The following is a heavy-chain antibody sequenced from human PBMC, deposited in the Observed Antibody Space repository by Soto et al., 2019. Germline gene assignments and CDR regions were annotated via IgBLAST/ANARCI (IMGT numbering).Heavy chain of an antibody. CDR1: GYTFTGYA. CDR3: ARAVAVAAXFDY. D-gene: IGHD6-19*01. J-gene: IGHJ4*02. V-gene: IGHV1-3*01. Sequence: ASVKVSCKASGYTFTGYAMHWVRQAPGQRLEWMGWINAGNGNTKYSQKFQGRVTITRDTSASTAYMELSSLRSEDTAVYYCARAVAVAAXFDYWGQGTLVTVSS. CDR2: INAGNGNT.